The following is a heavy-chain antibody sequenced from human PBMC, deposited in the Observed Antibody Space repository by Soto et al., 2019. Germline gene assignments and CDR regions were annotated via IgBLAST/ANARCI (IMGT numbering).Heavy chain of an antibody. J-gene: IGHJ6*02. V-gene: IGHV1-69*01. CDR2: IIPTFGTG. CDR3: ASFDRTLVRGGRSSPYEMDV. Sequence: QVLLVQSGPEVKKPGSSVKVSCTASGGTFNNYAINWVRQAPGKGLEWMGGIIPTFGTGNHAQKFQGRVTITAYESTTTAYMELNSLRSEDTAIYYCASFDRTLVRGGRSSPYEMDVWGQGTTVIVSS. CDR1: GGTFNNYA. D-gene: IGHD3-10*01.